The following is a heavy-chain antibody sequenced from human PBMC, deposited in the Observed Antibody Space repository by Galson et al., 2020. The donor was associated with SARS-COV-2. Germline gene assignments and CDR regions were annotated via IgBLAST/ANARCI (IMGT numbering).Heavy chain of an antibody. CDR3: ARLPRDWYFMXFDY. CDR1: GYSFSSAW. Sequence: HGESLKISCQGSGYSFSSAWIAWVRQMPGKGLEWMGIIFPGDSDIRYSPAFQGQVTISADRSISTAYLEWSSLPVSDTAMYYCARLPRDWYFMXFDYWGQGTLVTVSS. D-gene: IGHD6-13*01. CDR2: IFPGDSDI. J-gene: IGHJ4*02. V-gene: IGHV5-51*01.